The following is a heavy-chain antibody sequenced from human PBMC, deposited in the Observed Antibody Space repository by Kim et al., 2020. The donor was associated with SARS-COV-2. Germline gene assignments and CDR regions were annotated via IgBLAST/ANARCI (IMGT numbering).Heavy chain of an antibody. CDR1: GFTFDDYA. Sequence: LSLTCAASGFTFDDYAMHWVRQAPGKGLEWVSLLSGDGGNTYYADSVKGRFTISRDNSKNSLYLQMNSLRTEDTAVYYCARDIVNYGFYYYGMDVWRQGTTVPVSS. D-gene: IGHD3-10*01. J-gene: IGHJ6*02. CDR3: ARDIVNYGFYYYGMDV. CDR2: LSGDGGNT. V-gene: IGHV3-43*02.